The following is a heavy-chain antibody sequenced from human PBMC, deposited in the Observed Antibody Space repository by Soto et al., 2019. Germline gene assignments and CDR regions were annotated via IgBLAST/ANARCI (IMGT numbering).Heavy chain of an antibody. CDR1: GGSISGYF. CDR3: AAPPLY. D-gene: IGHD6-6*01. V-gene: IGHV4-59*01. CDR2: IYNSGNT. Sequence: PSETLSLTCTVSGGSISGYFWSWIRQPPGKGLQWIGNIYNSGNTDYNPSLMSRVTISVDTSRNQVSLNLTSMTAADTAVYFCAAPPLYWGQGTLVTVSS. J-gene: IGHJ4*02.